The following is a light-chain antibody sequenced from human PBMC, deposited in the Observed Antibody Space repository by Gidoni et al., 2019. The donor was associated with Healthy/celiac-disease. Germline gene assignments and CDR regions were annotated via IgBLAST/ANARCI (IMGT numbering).Light chain of an antibody. CDR3: QQLNSYPWA. V-gene: IGKV1-9*01. CDR1: QGISSY. Sequence: DIQLTQSPSFLSASVGDRVTITCRASQGISSYLALYQQKPGKAPKLLIYAASTLQSGVPSRFSGSGSGTEFTLTISSLQPEDFATYYFQQLNSYPWAFGQGTKVEIK. CDR2: AAS. J-gene: IGKJ1*01.